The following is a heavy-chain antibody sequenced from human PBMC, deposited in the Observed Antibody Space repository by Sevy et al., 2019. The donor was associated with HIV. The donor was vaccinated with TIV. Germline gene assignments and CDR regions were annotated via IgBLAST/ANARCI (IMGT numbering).Heavy chain of an antibody. CDR1: GYSISSGYY. J-gene: IGHJ4*02. Sequence: SETLSLTCTVSGYSISSGYYWGWIRQPPGKGLEWIGSLYHSRSTYYNPSLQSRVTISVDTSKNQFSLKLSPVTAADPVVYFCARVARFLEWLFRDSTPPHYFDYWGQGTLVTVSS. CDR2: LYHSRST. V-gene: IGHV4-38-2*02. CDR3: ARVARFLEWLFRDSTPPHYFDY. D-gene: IGHD3-3*01.